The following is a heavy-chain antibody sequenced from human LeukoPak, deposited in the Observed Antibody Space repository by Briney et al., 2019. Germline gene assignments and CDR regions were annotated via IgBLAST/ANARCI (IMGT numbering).Heavy chain of an antibody. D-gene: IGHD2/OR15-2a*01. Sequence: GGSLRLSCAASGFTFRTYWMHWVRQAPGEGLVWVSSVEGDGTRTNYAGSVMGRFTISRDNAENTLYLQMNSLRAEDTAVYYCARATSDTSYDYWGQGTLVTVSS. CDR2: VEGDGTRT. CDR1: GFTFRTYW. V-gene: IGHV3-74*01. CDR3: ARATSDTSYDY. J-gene: IGHJ4*02.